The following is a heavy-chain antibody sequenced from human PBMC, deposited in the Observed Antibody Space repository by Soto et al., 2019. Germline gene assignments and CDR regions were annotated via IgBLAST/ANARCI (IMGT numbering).Heavy chain of an antibody. CDR2: IYNTGST. J-gene: IGHJ4*01. CDR1: GGSIRSYY. Sequence: SETLSLTCTVSGGSIRSYYWSWIRQPPGKGLEWIGYIYNTGSTNYNPSLKSRVTISVDTSKNQFSLKLSSVTAADTAVYYCARVHVMVVAGSTFDYWGHGTLVTISS. CDR3: ARVHVMVVAGSTFDY. V-gene: IGHV4-59*01. D-gene: IGHD6-19*01.